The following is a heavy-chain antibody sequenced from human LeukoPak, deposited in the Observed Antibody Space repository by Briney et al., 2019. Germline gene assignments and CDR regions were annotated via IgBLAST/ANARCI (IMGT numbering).Heavy chain of an antibody. J-gene: IGHJ4*02. CDR2: ISGNGGET. CDR3: AKGGHYSFFDF. CDR1: GLTFRKFA. D-gene: IGHD3-22*01. V-gene: IGHV3-23*01. Sequence: PGGSLRVSCAASGLTFRKFAMTWVRQAPGKGLEWVSTISGNGGETFYADSVKGRFTISRGNSKNTVYLQMNSLRVEDTAAYYCAKGGHYSFFDFWGQGTLVTVSS.